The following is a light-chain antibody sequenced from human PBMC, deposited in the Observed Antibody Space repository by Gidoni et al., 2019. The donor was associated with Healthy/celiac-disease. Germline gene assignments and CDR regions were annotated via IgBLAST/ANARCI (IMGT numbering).Light chain of an antibody. J-gene: IGKJ4*01. CDR3: QQYYSTPQT. V-gene: IGKV4-1*01. Sequence: DIVMTHSPDSLAVSLGERATINCKSSQSVLYSSNNKHYLAWYQQKPGQPTKLLIYWASTRESGVPDRFSGGGSGTDFTLTISSLKAEDVAVYYCQQYYSTPQTFGGGTKVEIK. CDR2: WAS. CDR1: QSVLYSSNNKHY.